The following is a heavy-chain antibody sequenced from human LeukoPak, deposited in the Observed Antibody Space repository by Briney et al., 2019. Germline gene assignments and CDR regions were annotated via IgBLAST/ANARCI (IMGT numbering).Heavy chain of an antibody. V-gene: IGHV3-33*01. J-gene: IGHJ4*02. CDR2: IWYDGSNK. D-gene: IGHD6-19*01. Sequence: PGGSLRLSCAASGFTFSSYGMHWVCQAPGKGLEWVAVIWYDGSNKYYADSVKGRFTISRDNSKNTLYLQMNSLRAEDTAVYYCARVRTGYSSGWYSAFDYWGQGTLVTVSS. CDR1: GFTFSSYG. CDR3: ARVRTGYSSGWYSAFDY.